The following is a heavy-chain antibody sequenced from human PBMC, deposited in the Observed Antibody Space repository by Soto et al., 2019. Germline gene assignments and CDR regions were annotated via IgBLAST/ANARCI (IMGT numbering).Heavy chain of an antibody. V-gene: IGHV3-49*03. CDR2: IRSKAYGGTT. D-gene: IGHD6-13*01. Sequence: GGSLRLSCTTSGFTFGDYAMSWSRQAPGKGLEWVGVIRSKAYGGTTDYAASVKGRFTISRDDSKSIAHLQMNSLKSEDTGVYYCTKYTYTSRYAYYGMDVWGHGTTVTVSS. CDR3: TKYTYTSRYAYYGMDV. CDR1: GFTFGDYA. J-gene: IGHJ6*02.